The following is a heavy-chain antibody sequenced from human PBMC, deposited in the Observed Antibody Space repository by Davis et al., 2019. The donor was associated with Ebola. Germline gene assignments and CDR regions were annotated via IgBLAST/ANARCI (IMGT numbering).Heavy chain of an antibody. CDR1: GGSIRDSNYY. Sequence: SETLSLTCTVSGGSIRDSNYYWDWIRQSPGKGLEWIATISFSGSSYYNPSLKSRVSISIATSKNQFSLKLTSVAAADTAVYYCARGGYSGSYSPLDYWGPGILVTVSS. D-gene: IGHD1-26*01. V-gene: IGHV4-39*07. CDR2: ISFSGSS. J-gene: IGHJ4*02. CDR3: ARGGYSGSYSPLDY.